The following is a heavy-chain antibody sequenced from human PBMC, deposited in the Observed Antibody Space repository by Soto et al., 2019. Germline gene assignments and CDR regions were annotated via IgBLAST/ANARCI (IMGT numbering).Heavy chain of an antibody. CDR3: ATAEFDY. Sequence: GGSLRLSCAASGFTFGDYWMHWVRQPPGKGPEWVSRMTGDGRTTQYADAVKGRFTASRDNAKSTLYVQMISLRAEDTAVYYCATAEFDYWGPGTLVTVSS. CDR2: MTGDGRTT. J-gene: IGHJ4*02. V-gene: IGHV3-74*03. CDR1: GFTFGDYW.